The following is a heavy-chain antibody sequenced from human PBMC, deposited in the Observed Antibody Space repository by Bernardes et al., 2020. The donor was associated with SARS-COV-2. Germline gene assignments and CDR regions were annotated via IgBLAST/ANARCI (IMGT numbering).Heavy chain of an antibody. CDR1: GFTFSSYW. V-gene: IGHV3-74*01. D-gene: IGHD3-22*01. J-gene: IGHJ4*02. Sequence: GGSLRLSCAASGFTFSSYWMHWVRQAPGKGLVWVSRINSDGSSTSYADSVKGRFTISRDNAKNTLYLQMSSLSAEDTAVYYCTRGPISGYGSFGVWGQGTLVTVSS. CDR3: TRGPISGYGSFGV. CDR2: INSDGSST.